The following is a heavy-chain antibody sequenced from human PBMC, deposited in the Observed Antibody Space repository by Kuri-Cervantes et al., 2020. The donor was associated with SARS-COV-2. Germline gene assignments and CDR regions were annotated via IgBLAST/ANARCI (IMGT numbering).Heavy chain of an antibody. CDR1: GGSISSYY. Sequence: SETLSLTCTVSGGSISSYYWSWIRRPAGKGLEWIGRIYTSGSTNYNPSLKSRVTMSVDTSKNQFSLKLSSVTAADTAVYYCARDPNANHNNWFDPWGQGTLVTVSS. CDR2: IYTSGST. D-gene: IGHD4/OR15-4a*01. J-gene: IGHJ5*02. V-gene: IGHV4-4*07. CDR3: ARDPNANHNNWFDP.